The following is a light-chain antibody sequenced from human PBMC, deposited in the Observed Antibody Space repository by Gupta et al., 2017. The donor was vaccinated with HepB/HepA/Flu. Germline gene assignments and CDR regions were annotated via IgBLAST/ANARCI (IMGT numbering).Light chain of an antibody. CDR3: QQYGSSPWT. Sequence: EIVLTQSPVTLSLSPGERATLSCRASQTISFTYLAWYQQKPGQAPSLLIYDASNRATGIPERFNGSGSGTDFTLTISRLEPEVFAVYYCQQYGSSPWTFGQGTKVEIK. CDR1: QTISFTY. V-gene: IGKV3-20*01. J-gene: IGKJ1*01. CDR2: DAS.